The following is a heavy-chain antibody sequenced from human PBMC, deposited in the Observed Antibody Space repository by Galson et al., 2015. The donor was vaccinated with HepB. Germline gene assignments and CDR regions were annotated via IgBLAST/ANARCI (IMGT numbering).Heavy chain of an antibody. Sequence: PALVKPTETLTLTCTFSGFSLYTRGVGVAWVRQPPGKALQFLTLVYWDDDKRYSPSLKSRLTITKDTSKSQVVFSMTDMDPVDTGTYYCAYSDGGRYNYWGQGSLVTVSS. V-gene: IGHV2-5*02. D-gene: IGHD1-26*01. CDR2: VYWDDDK. J-gene: IGHJ4*02. CDR1: GFSLYTRGVG. CDR3: AYSDGGRYNY.